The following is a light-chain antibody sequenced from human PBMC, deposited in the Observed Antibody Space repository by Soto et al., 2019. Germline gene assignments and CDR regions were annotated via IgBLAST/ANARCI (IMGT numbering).Light chain of an antibody. CDR1: QSVSSY. CDR3: QQRYNWPLT. J-gene: IGKJ1*01. V-gene: IGKV3-11*01. CDR2: DAS. Sequence: EILLTQSPATLSLSPGERATLSCRASQSVSSYLAWYQQKFGQAPRLLIYDASNRATGIPARFSGSGSATDFTLTISSLAPEDFEIYYCQQRYNWPLTFGQGTKVDIK.